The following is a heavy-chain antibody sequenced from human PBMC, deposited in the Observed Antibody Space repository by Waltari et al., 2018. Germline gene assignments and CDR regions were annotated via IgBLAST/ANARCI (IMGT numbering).Heavy chain of an antibody. CDR1: GGTFNTYS. V-gene: IGHV1-69*01. CDR2: ITPIFGKP. J-gene: IGHJ6*02. CDR3: ASPMGVGPLTRYDGLDV. Sequence: QVQLVQSGAEVTQTGSSVRVYCRASGGTFNTYSLSWVRQAPGQGLELMGGITPIFGKPHYAQKFQGRVTITADESTSTTYMDLTSLRADDTAVYYCASPMGVGPLTRYDGLDVWGQGTTVIVSS. D-gene: IGHD3-16*01.